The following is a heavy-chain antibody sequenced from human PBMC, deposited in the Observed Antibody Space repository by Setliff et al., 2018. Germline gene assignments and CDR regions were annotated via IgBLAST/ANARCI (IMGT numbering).Heavy chain of an antibody. Sequence: ETLSLTCTVSGGSISTYYWSWIRQPPGKGLEFIGYVYYSGLTNYDPSLKSRVTMSVDTSKNQFSLKLSSVTAADTAVYYCARAGYYGSGTYTLWGQGTLVTVSS. CDR3: ARAGYYGSGTYTL. CDR1: GGSISTYY. D-gene: IGHD3-10*01. J-gene: IGHJ4*02. CDR2: VYYSGLT. V-gene: IGHV4-59*08.